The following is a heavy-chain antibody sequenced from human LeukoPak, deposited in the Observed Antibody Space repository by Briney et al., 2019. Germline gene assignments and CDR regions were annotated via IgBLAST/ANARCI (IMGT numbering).Heavy chain of an antibody. CDR1: GLTFSSYA. V-gene: IGHV3-33*06. J-gene: IGHJ4*02. CDR2: ICYDGSNQ. D-gene: IGHD6-19*01. Sequence: PGGSLRLSCAASGLTFSSYAMHWVRQAPGKGLEWVAIICYDGSNQYYADSVRGRFTISRDNSKNTLYLQMNSLRADDTAVYYCAKPNPPGLAVGNYYFDYWGQGALVTASS. CDR3: AKPNPPGLAVGNYYFDY.